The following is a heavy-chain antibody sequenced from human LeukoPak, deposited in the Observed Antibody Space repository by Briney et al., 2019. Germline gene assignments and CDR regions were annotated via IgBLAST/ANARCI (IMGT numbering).Heavy chain of an antibody. CDR3: ARYAPLRGYFDY. Sequence: PSETLSLTCAVSGDSISSSNWWSWVRQPPGKGLEWIGEIYHSGSTNYNPSVKSRVTISVDKSKNHFSLNLTSVTAADTAVYYCARYAPLRGYFDYWGQGTLVTVSS. CDR1: GDSISSSNW. J-gene: IGHJ4*02. V-gene: IGHV4-4*02. D-gene: IGHD5/OR15-5a*01. CDR2: IYHSGST.